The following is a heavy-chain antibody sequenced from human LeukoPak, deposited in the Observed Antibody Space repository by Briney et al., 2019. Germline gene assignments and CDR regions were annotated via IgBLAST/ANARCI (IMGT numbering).Heavy chain of an antibody. V-gene: IGHV3-11*04. CDR1: GLTFSDYY. J-gene: IGHJ4*02. Sequence: PGGSLRLSCAASGLTFSDYYMSWIRQAPGKGLERVSYISSSGSSIFYADSVKGRFAISRDNAKNSLYLQMNSLRAEDTAVYYCARRPYSSSWYYFDYWGQGTLVTVSS. D-gene: IGHD6-13*01. CDR2: ISSSGSSI. CDR3: ARRPYSSSWYYFDY.